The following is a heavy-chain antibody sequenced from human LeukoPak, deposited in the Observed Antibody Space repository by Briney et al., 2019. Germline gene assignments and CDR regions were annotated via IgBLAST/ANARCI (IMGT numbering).Heavy chain of an antibody. V-gene: IGHV4-59*01. CDR3: ARDHPGTYYGSGSYLDY. CDR2: IYYSGST. D-gene: IGHD3-10*01. CDR1: GGSISSYY. Sequence: PSETLSLTCTVSGGSISSYYWSWIRQPPGKGLEWIGYIYYSGSTNYNPSLKSRVTISVDTSKNQFSLKLSSVTAADTAVYYCARDHPGTYYGSGSYLDYWGQGTLVTVSS. J-gene: IGHJ4*02.